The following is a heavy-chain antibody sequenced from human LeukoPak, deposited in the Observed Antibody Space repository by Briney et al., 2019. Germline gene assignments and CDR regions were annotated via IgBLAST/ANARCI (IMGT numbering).Heavy chain of an antibody. D-gene: IGHD6-13*01. V-gene: IGHV3-30*03. CDR1: GFTFSSYG. CDR3: ARGLYSGSWYKAYYFDY. CDR2: ISYDGSNK. Sequence: GGSLRLSCAASGFTFSSYGMHWVRQAPGKGLEWVAVISYDGSNKYYADSVKGRFTISRDNSKNTLYLQMNSLRAEDTAVYYCARGLYSGSWYKAYYFDYWGQGTLVTVSS. J-gene: IGHJ4*02.